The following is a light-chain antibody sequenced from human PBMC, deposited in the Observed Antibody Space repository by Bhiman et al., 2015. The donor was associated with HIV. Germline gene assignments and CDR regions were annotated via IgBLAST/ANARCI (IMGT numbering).Light chain of an antibody. CDR3: QTWATGTVV. CDR2: LNSDGSH. V-gene: IGLV4-69*02. J-gene: IGLJ2*01. Sequence: QPVLTQSASASASLGASVKLTCTLSSGHSSYAIAWHQQQPEKGPRYLMKLNSDGSHSKGDGIPDRFSGSSSGAERYLTISSLQSEDEADYYCQTWATGTVVFGGGTKLTVL. CDR1: SGHSSYA.